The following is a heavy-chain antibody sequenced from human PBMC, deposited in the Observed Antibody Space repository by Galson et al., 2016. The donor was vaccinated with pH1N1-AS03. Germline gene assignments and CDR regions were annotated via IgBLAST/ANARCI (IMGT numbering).Heavy chain of an antibody. CDR3: ARRYYFDY. CDR2: IDPSGGPK. CDR1: GYTLTRYY. D-gene: IGHD3-16*02. Sequence: SVKVSCKASGYTLTRYYMHWVRQAPGQGLAWMGIIDPSGGPKTYAPKFQGRITITTDTSTSTVYMELVNLRSEDTAVYYCARRYYFDYWVQGTLVTVSS. V-gene: IGHV1-46*01. J-gene: IGHJ4*02.